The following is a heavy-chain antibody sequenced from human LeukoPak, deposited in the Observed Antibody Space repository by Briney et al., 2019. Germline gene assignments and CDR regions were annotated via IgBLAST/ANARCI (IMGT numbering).Heavy chain of an antibody. CDR3: AKDRLLNCRGDCYIFDY. V-gene: IGHV3-23*01. CDR1: GFTFSSYS. J-gene: IGHJ4*02. Sequence: GGSLRLSCAASGFTFSSYSMNWVRQTPGKGLEWVSSISGSGDSTFYADSVKGRFSISRDNSKSTLYLQVNGLRTEDTAVYYCAKDRLLNCRGDCYIFDYWGQGTVVTVSS. CDR2: ISGSGDST. D-gene: IGHD2-21*02.